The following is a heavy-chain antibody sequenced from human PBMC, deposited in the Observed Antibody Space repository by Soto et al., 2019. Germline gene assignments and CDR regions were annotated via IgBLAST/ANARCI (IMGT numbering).Heavy chain of an antibody. J-gene: IGHJ4*02. V-gene: IGHV3-33*01. CDR3: ARVVGSGSAFHYFDY. D-gene: IGHD3-10*01. CDR1: GFSFRVYG. Sequence: QVQLVESGGGVVQPGRSLRLSCAASGFSFRVYGMHWVRQAPGKGLEWVAVIRSDGSNKYYADSVKGRFTISRDNSKNTLYLQMNSLRADDTAVYYCARVVGSGSAFHYFDYWGQGTLVTVSS. CDR2: IRSDGSNK.